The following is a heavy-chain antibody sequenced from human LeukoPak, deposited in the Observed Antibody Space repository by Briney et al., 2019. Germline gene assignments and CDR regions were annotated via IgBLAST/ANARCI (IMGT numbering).Heavy chain of an antibody. Sequence: RGESLKISCKGSGYSFTSYWIGWVRQMPGKGVEWMVIIYPGDTDTRYSPSFQGQVTISVHKSINTVYLQWSSLKASDTGIYYCARLWDSSFDSWGQGTLVTVSS. CDR2: IYPGDTDT. J-gene: IGHJ4*02. V-gene: IGHV5-51*01. CDR3: ARLWDSSFDS. CDR1: GYSFTSYW. D-gene: IGHD3-16*01.